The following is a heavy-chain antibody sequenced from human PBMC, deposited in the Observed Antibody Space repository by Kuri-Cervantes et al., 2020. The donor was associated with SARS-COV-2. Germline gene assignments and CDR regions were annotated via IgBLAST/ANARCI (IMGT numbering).Heavy chain of an antibody. CDR1: GYTLSELS. CDR2: FDPEDSET. D-gene: IGHD1-1*01. Sequence: ASVKVSCKVSGYTLSELSIHWVRQTPEEGLEWMGGFDPEDSETIYAQRFQGRVAMTDDTSTDTHYMDLSGLRSEDTAIYFCTTANWSDAFDTWGQGTMVTVSS. CDR3: TTANWSDAFDT. V-gene: IGHV1-24*01. J-gene: IGHJ3*02.